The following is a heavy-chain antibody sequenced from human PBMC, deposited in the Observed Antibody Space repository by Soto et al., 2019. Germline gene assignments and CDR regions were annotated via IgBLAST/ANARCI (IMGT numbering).Heavy chain of an antibody. V-gene: IGHV1-46*01. CDR1: GYTFTSYY. J-gene: IGHJ6*04. CDR3: ARDSRALRWFGELYPYGMDV. D-gene: IGHD3-10*01. CDR2: INPSGGTT. Sequence: ASVKVSCKASGYTFTSYYMHWVRQAPGQGLEWMGIINPSGGTTTYAQKFQGRVTMTRDTSTSTVYMELSSLRSEDTAVYYCARDSRALRWFGELYPYGMDVWGKGTTVTVSS.